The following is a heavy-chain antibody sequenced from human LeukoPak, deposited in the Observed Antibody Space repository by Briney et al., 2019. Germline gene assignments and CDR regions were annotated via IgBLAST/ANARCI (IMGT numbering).Heavy chain of an antibody. CDR2: IKQDGSEK. Sequence: VGSLRLSCAASGFTFSSYWMSWVRQAPGKGLEWVANIKQDGSEKYYVDSVKGRFTISRDNAKNSLYLQMNSLRAEDTAVYYCARDWHCSSTSCYDGRFDYWGQGTLVPVSS. D-gene: IGHD2-2*01. CDR1: GFTFSSYW. J-gene: IGHJ4*02. CDR3: ARDWHCSSTSCYDGRFDY. V-gene: IGHV3-7*01.